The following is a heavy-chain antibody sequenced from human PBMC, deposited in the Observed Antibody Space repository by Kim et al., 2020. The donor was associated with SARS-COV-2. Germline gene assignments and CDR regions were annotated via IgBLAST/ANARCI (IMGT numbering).Heavy chain of an antibody. J-gene: IGHJ6*03. CDR1: GYTFTSYG. CDR2: ISAYNGNT. Sequence: ASVKVSCKASGYTFTSYGISWVRQAPGQGLEWMGWISAYNGNTNYAQKLQGRVTMTTDTSTSTAYMELRSLRSDDTAVYYCASVLIAVAGTPEYYYYYMDVWGKGTTVTVSS. CDR3: ASVLIAVAGTPEYYYYYMDV. D-gene: IGHD6-19*01. V-gene: IGHV1-18*01.